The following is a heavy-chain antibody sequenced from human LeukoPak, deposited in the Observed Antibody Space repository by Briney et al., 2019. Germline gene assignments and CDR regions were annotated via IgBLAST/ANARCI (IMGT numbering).Heavy chain of an antibody. V-gene: IGHV1-2*02. Sequence: GASVKVSCKASGYTFTGYYMHWVRQAPGQGLEWMGWINPNSGGTNYAQKFQGRVTMTRDTSISTAYMELSRLRSDDTAVYYCAHNLLYCSSTSCSEPNFDYWGQGTLVTVSS. CDR2: INPNSGGT. CDR3: AHNLLYCSSTSCSEPNFDY. CDR1: GYTFTGYY. J-gene: IGHJ4*02. D-gene: IGHD2-2*01.